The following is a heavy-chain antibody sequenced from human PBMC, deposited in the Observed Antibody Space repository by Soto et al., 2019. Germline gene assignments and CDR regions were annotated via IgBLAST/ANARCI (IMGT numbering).Heavy chain of an antibody. V-gene: IGHV1-18*01. J-gene: IGHJ5*02. CDR3: AMSLSPYGSGSRWFDP. CDR2: ISAYNGNT. D-gene: IGHD3-10*01. Sequence: QVQLVQSGAEVKKPGASVKVSCKASGYTFTSYGISWVRQAPGQGLEWMGWISAYNGNTNYAQKLQGRVTMTTDTSTSTAYMELRSLRSDDTAVYYCAMSLSPYGSGSRWFDPWGQGTLVTVSS. CDR1: GYTFTSYG.